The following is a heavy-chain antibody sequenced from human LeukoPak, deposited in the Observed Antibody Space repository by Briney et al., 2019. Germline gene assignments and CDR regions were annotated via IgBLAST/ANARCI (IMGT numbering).Heavy chain of an antibody. J-gene: IGHJ4*02. CDR1: GFTFSTYW. CDR2: INSDGSST. Sequence: PGGSLRLSCATSGFTFSTYWMHWVRQAPGKGLVWVSRINSDGSSTNYADSVKGRFTISRDNAKNTLYLQMNSLRAEDTAVYYCVRDMGYYDKVWGQGTLVTVSS. D-gene: IGHD3-22*01. CDR3: VRDMGYYDKV. V-gene: IGHV3-74*01.